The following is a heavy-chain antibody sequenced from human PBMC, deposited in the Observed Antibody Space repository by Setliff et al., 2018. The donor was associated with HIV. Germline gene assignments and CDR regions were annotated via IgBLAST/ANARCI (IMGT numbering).Heavy chain of an antibody. CDR3: VRHWYCSGGSCYSLLANFYYGLGV. V-gene: IGHV5-51*01. D-gene: IGHD2-15*01. CDR2: VHPSDSDT. J-gene: IGHJ6*02. Sequence: GESLKISCEGSGSSFASQGIAWVRQMPGKGLEWMGIVHPSDSDTRYSPSFQGQVTISVDKSINTAYLQWSSLKDSDTAMYYCVRHWYCSGGSCYSLLANFYYGLGVWGLGTSVTVSS. CDR1: GSSFASQG.